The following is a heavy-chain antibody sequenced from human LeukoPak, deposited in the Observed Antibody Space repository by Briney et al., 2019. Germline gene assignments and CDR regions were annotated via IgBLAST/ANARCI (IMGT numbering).Heavy chain of an antibody. CDR2: INTNTGNP. CDR1: GYTFTTYA. D-gene: IGHD3-22*01. Sequence: ASVKVSCKASGYTFTTYAMNWVRQAPGQGLEWMGWINTNTGNPTYAQGFTGRFVFSLDTSVSTAYLQISSLKAEDTAVYYCAREGADYDSSGQNPIPYYWGQGTLVTVSS. J-gene: IGHJ4*02. V-gene: IGHV7-4-1*02. CDR3: AREGADYDSSGQNPIPYY.